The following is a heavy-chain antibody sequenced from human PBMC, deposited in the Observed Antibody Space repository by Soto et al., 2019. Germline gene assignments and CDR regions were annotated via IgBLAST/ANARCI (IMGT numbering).Heavy chain of an antibody. D-gene: IGHD5-12*01. CDR3: ARGGGEDGYNYGLDY. V-gene: IGHV3-33*01. Sequence: QVQLVESGGGVVQPGRSLRLSCAASGFTFSSYGMHWVRQAPGKGLEWVAVIWYDGSNKYYADSVKGRFTISRDNSKNTLYLQMNSLRDEDTAVYYCARGGGEDGYNYGLDYWGQGTLVNVSS. CDR1: GFTFSSYG. CDR2: IWYDGSNK. J-gene: IGHJ4*02.